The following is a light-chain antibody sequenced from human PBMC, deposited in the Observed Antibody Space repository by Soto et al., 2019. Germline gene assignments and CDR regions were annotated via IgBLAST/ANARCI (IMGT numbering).Light chain of an antibody. CDR2: IAS. CDR3: QQYNDWPPWT. V-gene: IGKV3-15*01. CDR1: QSVGSN. Sequence: EIVMTQSPATLSVSPGERATLSCRASQSVGSNLAWYQQKPGQAPRLLIYIASARATGIPARFSGNGSGTDFTLTISSLQSEDFAVYYCQQYNDWPPWTFGQGTKVEI. J-gene: IGKJ1*01.